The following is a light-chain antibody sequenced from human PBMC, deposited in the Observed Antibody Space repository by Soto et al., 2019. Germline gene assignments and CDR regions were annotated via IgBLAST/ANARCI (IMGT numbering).Light chain of an antibody. CDR2: GAS. V-gene: IGKV3-11*01. Sequence: EVVLTQSPDTLSLSPGEGASLSCRASQSVHTFLAWYQQKPGQPPRLLIYGASTRAPGVPARFSGSGSGTDFTLTVTSLEPEDFAVYYCHQRSNWPPDTFGQGTPL. CDR1: QSVHTF. J-gene: IGKJ5*01. CDR3: HQRSNWPPDT.